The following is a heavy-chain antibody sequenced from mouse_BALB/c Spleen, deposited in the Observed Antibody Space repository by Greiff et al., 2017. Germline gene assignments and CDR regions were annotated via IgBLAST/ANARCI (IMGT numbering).Heavy chain of an antibody. Sequence: DLVKPGASVKLSCTASGYTFTSYWINWIKQRPGQGLEWIGRIAPGSGSTYYNEMFKGKATLTVDTSSSTAYIQLSSLSSEDSAVYSCASEAMITTSGFDYWGQGTTLTVSS. CDR2: IAPGSGST. V-gene: IGHV1S41*01. CDR1: GYTFTSYW. CDR3: ASEAMITTSGFDY. J-gene: IGHJ2*01. D-gene: IGHD2-4*01.